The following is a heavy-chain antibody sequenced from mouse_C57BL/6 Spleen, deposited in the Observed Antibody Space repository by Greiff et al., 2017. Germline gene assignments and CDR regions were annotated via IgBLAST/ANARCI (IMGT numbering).Heavy chain of an antibody. CDR1: GYTFTSYW. CDR2: IHPSDSDT. CDR3: AIKRDYDGAMDY. V-gene: IGHV1-74*01. D-gene: IGHD2-4*01. J-gene: IGHJ4*01. Sequence: QVQLQQPGAELVKPGASVQVSCKASGYTFTSYWMHWVKQRPGQGLEWIGRIHPSDSDTNYNQKFTGKATLTVDKSSSTAYMQLSSLTAEDSAVYYCAIKRDYDGAMDYWGQGTLVTVSA.